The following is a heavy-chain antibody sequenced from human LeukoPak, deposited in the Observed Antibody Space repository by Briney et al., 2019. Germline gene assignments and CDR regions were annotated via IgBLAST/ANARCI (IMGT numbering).Heavy chain of an antibody. V-gene: IGHV3-7*01. J-gene: IGHJ4*02. CDR3: TRDRSRAEDD. CDR1: GFSLSNYT. D-gene: IGHD1-14*01. Sequence: GGSLRLSCAASGFSLSNYTMNWVRQAPGKGLEWVANINQGGSDKYYVDSVKGRFTISRDNANNLLYLQMNSLRGEDTAVYYCTRDRSRAEDDWGQGTLVTVSS. CDR2: INQGGSDK.